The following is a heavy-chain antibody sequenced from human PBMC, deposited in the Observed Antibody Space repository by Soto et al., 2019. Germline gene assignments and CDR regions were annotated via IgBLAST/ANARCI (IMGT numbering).Heavy chain of an antibody. CDR1: GGSISSGDYY. CDR3: ARVNYDSSGLRGYDY. D-gene: IGHD3-22*01. CDR2: IYYSGST. V-gene: IGHV4-30-4*01. J-gene: IGHJ4*02. Sequence: PSETLSHTCTVSGGSISSGDYYWSWIRQPPGKGLEWIGYIYYSGSTYYNPSLKSRVTISVDTSKNQFSLKLSSVTAADTAVYYCARVNYDSSGLRGYDYWGQGTLVTVSS.